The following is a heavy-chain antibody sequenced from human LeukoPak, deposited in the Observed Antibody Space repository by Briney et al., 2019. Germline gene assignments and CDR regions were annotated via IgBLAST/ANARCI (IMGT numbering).Heavy chain of an antibody. D-gene: IGHD1-1*01. CDR2: ISSSSSYI. CDR1: GFTFSSYS. J-gene: IGHJ3*02. V-gene: IGHV3-21*01. Sequence: GGSLRLSCAASGFTFSSYSMNWVRQAPGKGLEWVSSISSSSSYIYYADSVKGRFTISRDNAKNSLYLQMNSLRAEDTAVYYCARRGGVLGAFDIWGQGTMVTVSS. CDR3: ARRGGVLGAFDI.